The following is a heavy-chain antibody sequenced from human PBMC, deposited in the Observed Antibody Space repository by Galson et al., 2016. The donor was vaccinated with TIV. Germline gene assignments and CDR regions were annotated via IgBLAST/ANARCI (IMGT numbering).Heavy chain of an antibody. CDR3: FIGHYSDS. CDR1: GFAFRSFL. Sequence: SLRLSCAASGFAFRSFLMSWVRQAPGKGLEWVANIEEDGSETYYVDSVKGRFTISRDNAKNPLHLQMNSLRAEDTAVYYCFIGHYSDSWGQGTLVTVSS. D-gene: IGHD3-16*02. J-gene: IGHJ4*02. V-gene: IGHV3-7*01. CDR2: IEEDGSET.